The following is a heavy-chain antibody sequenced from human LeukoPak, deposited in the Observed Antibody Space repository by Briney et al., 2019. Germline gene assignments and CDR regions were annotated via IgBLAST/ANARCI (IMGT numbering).Heavy chain of an antibody. V-gene: IGHV1-69*01. CDR3: ARTGTSNHINDY. CDR2: IIPIFGTA. D-gene: IGHD1-1*01. J-gene: IGHJ4*02. CDR1: GGTFSSYA. Sequence: GSSVKVSCKASGGTFSSYAISWVRQAPGQGLEWMGGIIPIFGTANYAQKFQGRVTITADESTSTAYMELSSLRSEDTAVYYCARTGTSNHINDYWGQGTLVTVSS.